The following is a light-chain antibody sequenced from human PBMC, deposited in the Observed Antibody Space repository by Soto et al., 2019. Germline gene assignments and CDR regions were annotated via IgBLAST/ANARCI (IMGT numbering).Light chain of an antibody. CDR2: DVN. CDR1: SSDIGAYNF. V-gene: IGLV2-14*03. Sequence: QSALTQPASVSGSPGQSITISCTGTSSDIGAYNFVSWYQQHPGKAPKLMLYDVNIRPSGVYNRFSGSKSGNTASLTISGLQAEDEADYYFTSWTTSTTMIFGGGTKLTV. J-gene: IGLJ2*01. CDR3: TSWTTSTTMI.